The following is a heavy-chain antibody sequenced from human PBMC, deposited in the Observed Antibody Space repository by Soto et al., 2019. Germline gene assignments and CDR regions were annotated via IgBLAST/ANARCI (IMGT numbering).Heavy chain of an antibody. CDR1: GGTFISYV. Sequence: ASVKVSCKASGGTFISYVISWVRQAPGQGLEWMGGIIPIFGTANYAQKFQGRVTITADKSTSTAYMALSSLRSEDTAVYYCARDSPYCANGVCFMDVWGQGTTVTVSS. D-gene: IGHD2-8*01. CDR2: IIPIFGTA. CDR3: ARDSPYCANGVCFMDV. V-gene: IGHV1-69*06. J-gene: IGHJ6*02.